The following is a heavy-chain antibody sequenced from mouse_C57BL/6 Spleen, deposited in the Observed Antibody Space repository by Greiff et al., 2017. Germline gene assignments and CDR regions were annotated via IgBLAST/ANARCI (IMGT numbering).Heavy chain of an antibody. D-gene: IGHD2-3*01. CDR2: IDPETGGT. CDR1: GYTFTDYE. J-gene: IGHJ1*03. V-gene: IGHV1-15*01. Sequence: VQLVESGAELVRPGASVTLSCKASGYTFTDYEMHWVKQTPVHGLEWIGAIDPETGGTAYNQKFKGKAILTADKSSSTAYMELRSLTSEYSAVYYCTRDGYYETGWYFDVWGTGTTVTVSS. CDR3: TRDGYYETGWYFDV.